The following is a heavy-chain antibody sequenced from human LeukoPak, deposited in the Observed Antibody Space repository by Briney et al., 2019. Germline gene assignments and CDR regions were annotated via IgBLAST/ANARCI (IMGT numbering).Heavy chain of an antibody. Sequence: GGSLRLSCAASGFXFSTYWIHWVRQAPGEGLVWVSGSNSDGSSPSYADTLKGRSTISRDNAKNTVYLQMNSLRAEDTGVYYCARWGSSGWYPMDVWGQGTTVTVSS. V-gene: IGHV3-74*01. CDR1: GFXFSTYW. CDR3: ARWGSSGWYPMDV. CDR2: SNSDGSSP. J-gene: IGHJ6*02. D-gene: IGHD6-19*01.